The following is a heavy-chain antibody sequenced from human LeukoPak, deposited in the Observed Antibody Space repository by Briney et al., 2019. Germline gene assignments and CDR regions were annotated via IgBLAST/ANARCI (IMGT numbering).Heavy chain of an antibody. Sequence: SETLSLTCAVYDGSFNDYYWSWIRQPPGKGLEWIGEINHSGSTNYNPSLKSRVTISVDTSKNQFSLRLSSVTAADTAVYYCARDGAVDILTGYGAFYIWGQGTMVIVS. CDR3: ARDGAVDILTGYGAFYI. J-gene: IGHJ3*02. V-gene: IGHV4-34*01. CDR1: DGSFNDYY. CDR2: INHSGST. D-gene: IGHD3-9*01.